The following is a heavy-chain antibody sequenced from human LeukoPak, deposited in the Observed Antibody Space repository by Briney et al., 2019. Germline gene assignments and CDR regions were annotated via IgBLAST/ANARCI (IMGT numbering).Heavy chain of an antibody. J-gene: IGHJ4*02. CDR2: IYYSGNT. CDR1: GGSISSSDYH. CDR3: ARGGSPFPYTAMVSEFDY. V-gene: IGHV4-39*07. D-gene: IGHD5-18*01. Sequence: SETLSLTCSVSGGSISSSDYHWGWIRQPPGKGLEWIGSIYYSGNTFYNPSLKSRVTISVDSPKNQLSLKLSSVTAADTAVYYCARGGSPFPYTAMVSEFDYWGQGTLVTVSS.